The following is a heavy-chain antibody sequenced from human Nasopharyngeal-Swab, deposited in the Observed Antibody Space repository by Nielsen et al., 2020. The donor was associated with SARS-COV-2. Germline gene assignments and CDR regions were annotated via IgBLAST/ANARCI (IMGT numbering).Heavy chain of an antibody. D-gene: IGHD3-16*01. Sequence: GGSLRLSCAASGFTFSSYAMHWVRQAPGKGLEWVEVISYDGSNKYYADSVKGRFTISRDNSKNTLYLQMNSLRAEDTAVYYCARSFTYYYYMDVWGKGTTVTVSS. CDR2: ISYDGSNK. CDR3: ARSFTYYYYMDV. J-gene: IGHJ6*03. V-gene: IGHV3-30-3*01. CDR1: GFTFSSYA.